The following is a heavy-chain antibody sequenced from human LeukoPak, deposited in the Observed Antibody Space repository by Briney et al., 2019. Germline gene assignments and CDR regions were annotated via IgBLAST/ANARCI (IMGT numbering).Heavy chain of an antibody. J-gene: IGHJ4*02. V-gene: IGHV4-59*08. Sequence: SETLSLTCTVSGGSISSYYWSWIRQPPGKGLEWIGYIYYSGSTNYNPSLKSRVTISVDTSKNQFSLKLSSVTAADTAVYYCARHRWYSSSWYYFDYWGQGTLVTVSS. CDR2: IYYSGST. D-gene: IGHD6-13*01. CDR3: ARHRWYSSSWYYFDY. CDR1: GGSISSYY.